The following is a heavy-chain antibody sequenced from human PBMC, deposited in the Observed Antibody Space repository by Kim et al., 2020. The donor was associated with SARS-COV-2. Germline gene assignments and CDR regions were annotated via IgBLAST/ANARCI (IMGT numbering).Heavy chain of an antibody. V-gene: IGHV3-30*02. CDR3: AKERYQPGGFDY. Sequence: YNAESVKGRFTISRDNSQNTLYLQMNSLRAEDTAVYYCAKERYQPGGFDYWGQGTLVTVSS. D-gene: IGHD2-2*01. J-gene: IGHJ4*02.